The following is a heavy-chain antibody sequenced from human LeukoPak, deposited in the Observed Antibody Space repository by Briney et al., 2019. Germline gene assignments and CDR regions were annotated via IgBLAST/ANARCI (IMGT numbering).Heavy chain of an antibody. J-gene: IGHJ4*02. Sequence: ASVKVSCKASGGTFSSYAISWVRQAPGQGLEWMGWISAYNGNTNYAQKLQGRVTMTTDTSKNTAYMELRSLRSDDTAMYYCARDSALLNNGDWYGGSDYWGQGTLVTVSS. CDR2: ISAYNGNT. D-gene: IGHD4-17*01. CDR3: ARDSALLNNGDWYGGSDY. CDR1: GGTFSSYA. V-gene: IGHV1-18*01.